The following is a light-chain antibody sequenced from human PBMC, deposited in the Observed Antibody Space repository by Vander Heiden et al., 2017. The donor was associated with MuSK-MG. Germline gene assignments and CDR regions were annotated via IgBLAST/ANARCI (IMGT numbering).Light chain of an antibody. J-gene: IGKJ1*01. CDR2: KAS. CDR1: QSISAW. Sequence: EIQMNESPSALSAPVGDRGTITCRAGQSISAWLAWDQPKPGKAPKRLMYKASHLERGVPSRFSGTGSGTEFTLTVSSLQTDDFATHWCQKYHSFPRTFGQGTKVEV. V-gene: IGKV1-5*03. CDR3: QKYHSFPRT.